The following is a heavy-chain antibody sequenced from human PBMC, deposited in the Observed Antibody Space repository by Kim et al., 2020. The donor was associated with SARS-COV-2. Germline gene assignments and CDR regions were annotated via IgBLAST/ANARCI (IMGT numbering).Heavy chain of an antibody. V-gene: IGHV3-15*01. D-gene: IGHD3-9*01. CDR1: GFIFSSAW. CDR3: ATEHYDFLTGYYSDY. Sequence: GGSLRLSCAASGFIFSSAWMSWVRQAPGKGLEWVGRIKSKTDGGTTYYAAPVKGRFTISRDDSKNTLYLQMNSLKTEDTAVYYCATEHYDFLTGYYSDYWGQGTLVTVSS. CDR2: IKSKTDGGTT. J-gene: IGHJ4*02.